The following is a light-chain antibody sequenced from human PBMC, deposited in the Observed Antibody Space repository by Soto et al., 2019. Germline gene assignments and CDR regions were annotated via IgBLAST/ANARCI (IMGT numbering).Light chain of an antibody. Sequence: DIQMTQSPSTLSASVGDRVTITCRASLSISGWLAWYQQKPGKAPKLLIYDVSSLESGVPSKFSGSGSGTEFTLDISSLQPDDFATYYCQQYNSYPWTFGQGTKVDI. CDR2: DVS. V-gene: IGKV1-5*01. CDR3: QQYNSYPWT. CDR1: LSISGW. J-gene: IGKJ1*01.